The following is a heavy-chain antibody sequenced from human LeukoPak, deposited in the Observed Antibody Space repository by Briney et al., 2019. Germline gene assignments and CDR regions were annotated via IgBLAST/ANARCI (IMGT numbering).Heavy chain of an antibody. CDR2: VYHSGTI. V-gene: IGHV4-4*02. CDR1: GGSISRTNW. J-gene: IGHJ4*02. Sequence: PSGTLSLTCAVSGGSISRTNWWSWVRQPPGKGLEWIGEVYHSGTINYNPSLKSRVTISVDKSKNQFSLRLSSVTAADTAVYYCAKGDADYDHCFDYWGQGTLVTVSS. D-gene: IGHD3-16*01. CDR3: AKGDADYDHCFDY.